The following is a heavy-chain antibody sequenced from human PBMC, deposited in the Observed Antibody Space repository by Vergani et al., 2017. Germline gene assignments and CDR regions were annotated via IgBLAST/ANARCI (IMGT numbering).Heavy chain of an antibody. J-gene: IGHJ5*02. D-gene: IGHD6-13*01. V-gene: IGHV4-59*02. Sequence: QAQLQESGPGLVKPSETLSLTCHVFGVSVTDYNCNWIRQAPGKGLEWIGSLSTTGGATHARHNPSLKSRVSISVDTSKSQFSLRLTSVTAADSALYYCAGDTHSWQRADRWGQGLLVSVSS. CDR3: AGDTHSWQRADR. CDR2: LSTTGGA. CDR1: GVSVTDYN.